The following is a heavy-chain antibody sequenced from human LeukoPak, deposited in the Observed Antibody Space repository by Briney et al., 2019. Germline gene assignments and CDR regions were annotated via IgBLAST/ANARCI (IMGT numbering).Heavy chain of an antibody. CDR2: MNPNSGNT. CDR3: ARLGELSSDDY. CDR1: GYTFTSYD. J-gene: IGHJ4*02. D-gene: IGHD3-16*02. Sequence: GASVKVSCKASGYTFTSYDINWVRQATGQGPEWMGWMNPNSGNTGYAQKFRGRVSITRNTSISTAYMELSSLVSEDTAVYYGARLGELSSDDYWGQGTLVTVSS. V-gene: IGHV1-8*03.